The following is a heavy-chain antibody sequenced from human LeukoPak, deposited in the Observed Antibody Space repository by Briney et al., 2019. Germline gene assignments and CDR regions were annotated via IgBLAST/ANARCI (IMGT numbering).Heavy chain of an antibody. CDR3: ATEVGTRDIRSAFEI. V-gene: IGHV3-7*01. CDR1: GFTFSNYW. D-gene: IGHD2-15*01. Sequence: GGSLRLSSAASGFTFSNYWMSWVRQAPGKGLEWVANIKQDGNEKNFVDSVEGRFTISRDNAKSSLYLQMDSLRAEDTAVYYCATEVGTRDIRSAFEIWGQGTMVTVSS. CDR2: IKQDGNEK. J-gene: IGHJ3*02.